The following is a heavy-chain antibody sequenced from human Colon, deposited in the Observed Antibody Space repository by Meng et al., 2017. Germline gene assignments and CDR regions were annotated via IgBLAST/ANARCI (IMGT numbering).Heavy chain of an antibody. CDR3: ASSHNLYLVY. D-gene: IGHD1-14*01. V-gene: IGHV3-30*01. J-gene: IGHJ4*02. CDR2: ISSDANYK. CDR1: GFNFNTYA. Sequence: QVQLVESGGGVVKPGGSLRRSCVASGFNFNTYAMHWVRQAPGKGLEWVAVISSDANYKYYAASVQGRFSISRDNSENTVYLQMNSLRPEDMSTYYCASSHNLYLVYWGQGTLVTVSS.